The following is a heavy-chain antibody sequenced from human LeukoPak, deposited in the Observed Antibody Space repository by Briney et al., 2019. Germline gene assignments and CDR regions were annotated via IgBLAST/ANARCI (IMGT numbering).Heavy chain of an antibody. D-gene: IGHD1-26*01. J-gene: IGHJ4*02. CDR2: IYDSGST. Sequence: SETLSLTCTVSGGSIRSSYYYWGWIRQPPGKGLEWIGSIYDSGSTYYNPSLKSRVTISVDTSKNQFSLKLNSVTAADTAVYYCSTSRGTSYYFDYWGLGTLVTVSS. CDR3: STSRGTSYYFDY. V-gene: IGHV4-39*01. CDR1: GGSIRSSYYY.